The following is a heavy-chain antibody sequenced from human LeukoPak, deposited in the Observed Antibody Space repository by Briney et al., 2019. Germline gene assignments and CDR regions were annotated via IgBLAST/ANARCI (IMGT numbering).Heavy chain of an antibody. CDR1: GDSISSSS. D-gene: IGHD2-21*01. CDR3: ARVIGSWKFDS. V-gene: IGHV4-4*07. CDR2: IYTSGST. Sequence: PSETLSLTCTVSGDSISSSSWSWIRQPAGKGLEWIGRIYTSGSTNYNPSLKSRVTMSVDTSKNQFFVKLSSVNAADTAVYYCARVIGSWKFDSWGQGTLVTVSS. J-gene: IGHJ4*02.